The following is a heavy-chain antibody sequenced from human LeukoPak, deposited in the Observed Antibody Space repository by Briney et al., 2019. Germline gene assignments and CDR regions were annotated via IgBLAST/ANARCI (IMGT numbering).Heavy chain of an antibody. D-gene: IGHD4-23*01. CDR2: ISSSSTI. J-gene: IGHJ4*02. CDR1: GFTFSSYS. V-gene: IGHV3-48*01. Sequence: GGSVRLSCAASGFTFSSYSMNWVRQAPGKGLEWVSYISSSSTIYYADSVKGRFTISRDNAKNSVYLQMNSLRAEDTALYYCARRYGGNSASGYWGQGTLVTVSS. CDR3: ARRYGGNSASGY.